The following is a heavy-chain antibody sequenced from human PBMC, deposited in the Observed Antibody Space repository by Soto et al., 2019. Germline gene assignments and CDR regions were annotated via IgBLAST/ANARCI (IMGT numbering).Heavy chain of an antibody. CDR3: ARPDPLPRLQYGDSYAFDI. J-gene: IGHJ3*02. CDR2: IYYSGST. CDR1: GGSISSSSYY. V-gene: IGHV4-39*01. Sequence: PSETLSLTCTVSGGSISSSSYYWGWIRQPPGKGLEWIGSIYYSGSTYYNPSLKSRVTISVDTSKNQFSLKLSSVTAADTAVYYCARPDPLPRLQYGDSYAFDIWGQGTMVTVSS. D-gene: IGHD4-17*01.